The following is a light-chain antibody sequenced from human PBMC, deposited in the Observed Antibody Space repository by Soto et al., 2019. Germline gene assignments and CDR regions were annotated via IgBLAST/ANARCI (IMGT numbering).Light chain of an antibody. CDR3: SSYTSSSTYV. J-gene: IGLJ1*01. V-gene: IGLV2-14*01. CDR1: SSDVGGYNY. Sequence: LAQPASVSGSPGQSIAISCTGTSSDVGGYNYVSWYQQHPGKAPKLMIYEVSNRPSGVSNRFSGSKSGNTASLTISGLQAEDEADYYCSSYTSSSTYVFGTGTKVTVL. CDR2: EVS.